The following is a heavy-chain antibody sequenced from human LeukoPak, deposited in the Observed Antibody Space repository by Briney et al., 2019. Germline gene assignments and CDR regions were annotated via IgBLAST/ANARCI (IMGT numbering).Heavy chain of an antibody. Sequence: ECGGCVRLSCAGSGFAFSNYWVHWDRQAPGKGLVWVSRINVEGTRTDYADSVRGRFTISRDNAKNTLYLQMNGLTAEDTAIYYCVRSMSGRNDLWGQGTLVSVSA. D-gene: IGHD3-3*01. J-gene: IGHJ5*02. CDR2: INVEGTRT. CDR3: VRSMSGRNDL. CDR1: GFAFSNYW. V-gene: IGHV3-74*01.